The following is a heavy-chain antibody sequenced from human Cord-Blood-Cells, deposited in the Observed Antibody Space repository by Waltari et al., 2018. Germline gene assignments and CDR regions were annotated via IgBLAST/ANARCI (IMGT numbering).Heavy chain of an antibody. V-gene: IGHV3-21*01. J-gene: IGHJ5*02. CDR3: AREAPLGILDP. CDR2: ISSSSSYI. D-gene: IGHD3-10*01. Sequence: EVQLVESGGGLVKPGGYLRPSWPASGVTFRSDRMNWARQAPGKGLEWVSSISSSSSYISYADSVKGRFTISRDNAKNSLYLQMNSLRAEDTAVYYCAREAPLGILDPWGQGTLVTVSS. CDR1: GVTFRSDR.